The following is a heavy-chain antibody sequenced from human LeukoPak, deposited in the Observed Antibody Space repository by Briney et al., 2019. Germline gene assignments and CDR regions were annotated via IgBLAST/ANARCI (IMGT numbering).Heavy chain of an antibody. CDR3: ARGGGSSWQLDS. CDR1: GGSISSYY. V-gene: IGHV4-4*07. Sequence: PSETLSLTCTVSGGSISSYYWSWVRQPAGKGLEWIGRIYTSGSTNYNPSLKSRVTMSVDTSKNQFSLKLSSVTAADTAVYFRARGGGSSWQLDSWGQGTLVTVSS. J-gene: IGHJ4*02. CDR2: IYTSGST. D-gene: IGHD6-13*01.